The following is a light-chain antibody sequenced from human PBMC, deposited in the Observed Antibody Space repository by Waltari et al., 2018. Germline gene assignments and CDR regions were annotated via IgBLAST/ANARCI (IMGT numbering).Light chain of an antibody. Sequence: QSVLTQPPSASGIPGQRVTISCSGSSSNIGSNYVYWYQQLSGTAPKLLIYKNDQRPSGVPNRFSGSKSGTSASLAISGLWSEDEANYYCAAWDDSLSVLFGGGTKLTIL. CDR2: KND. V-gene: IGLV1-47*03. CDR3: AAWDDSLSVL. CDR1: SSNIGSNY. J-gene: IGLJ2*01.